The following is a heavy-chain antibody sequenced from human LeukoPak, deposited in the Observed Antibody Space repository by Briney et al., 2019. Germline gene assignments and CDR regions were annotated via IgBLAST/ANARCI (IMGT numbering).Heavy chain of an antibody. CDR3: ARDPSAYGGNSEGYGMDV. D-gene: IGHD4-23*01. V-gene: IGHV4-59*01. CDR2: IYYSGST. CDR1: GGSISSYY. Sequence: PSETLSLTCNVSGGSISSYYWSWIRQPPGKGLEWIGYIYYSGSTNYNPSLKSRVTISVDTSKNQFSLKLSSVTAADTAVYYCARDPSAYGGNSEGYGMDVWGQGTTVTVSS. J-gene: IGHJ6*02.